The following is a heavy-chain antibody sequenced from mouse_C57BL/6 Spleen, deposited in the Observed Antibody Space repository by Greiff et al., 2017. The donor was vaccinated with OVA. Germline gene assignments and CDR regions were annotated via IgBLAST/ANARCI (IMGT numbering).Heavy chain of an antibody. CDR3: ARNSMDAMDY. CDR1: GFTFSSYT. Sequence: EVKLVESGGGLVKPGGSLKLSCAASGFTFSSYTMSWVRQTPEKRLEWVATISGGGGNTYYPDSVKGRFTISRDNAKNTLYLQMSSLRSEDTALDYCARNSMDAMDYWGQGTSVTVSS. J-gene: IGHJ4*01. CDR2: ISGGGGNT. V-gene: IGHV5-9*01. D-gene: IGHD2-10*02.